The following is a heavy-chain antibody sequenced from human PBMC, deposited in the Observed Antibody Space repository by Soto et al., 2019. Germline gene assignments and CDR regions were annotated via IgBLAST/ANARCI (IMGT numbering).Heavy chain of an antibody. V-gene: IGHV4-61*08. CDR1: GGSVSSGDYF. D-gene: IGHD3-10*01. CDR2: IYYSGST. Sequence: SETLSLTCTVSGGSVSSGDYFWSWLRQSPGKRLEWIAYIYYSGSTNYNPSLKSRATISVDTSKSQVSLTLTSVTPADAALYYCARSPNYYYYGFDVWGQGTAVTVSS. J-gene: IGHJ6*02. CDR3: ARSPNYYYYGFDV.